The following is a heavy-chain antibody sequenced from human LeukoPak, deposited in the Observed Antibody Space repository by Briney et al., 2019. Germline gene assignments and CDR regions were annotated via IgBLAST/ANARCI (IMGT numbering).Heavy chain of an antibody. CDR1: GFSFSVSY. CDR2: ISSSGSTI. V-gene: IGHV3-11*01. CDR3: ARDWIGDGYNYYHYFDY. Sequence: GGSLRLSCSASGFSFSVSYMSWIRQAPGKGLEWISYISSSGSTIYYADSVKGRFTISRDNAKDSLYLQINRLRAEDTAVYYCARDWIGDGYNYYHYFDYWGQGTLVTVSS. D-gene: IGHD5-24*01. J-gene: IGHJ4*02.